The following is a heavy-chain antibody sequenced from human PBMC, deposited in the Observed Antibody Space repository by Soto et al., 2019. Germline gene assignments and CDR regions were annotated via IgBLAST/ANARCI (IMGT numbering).Heavy chain of an antibody. Sequence: QVQLQESGPGLVKPSQTLSLTCTVSGGSISSGGYYWSWIRQHPGKGLEWIGYIYYSGSAYYNPSLRRRVTISVEPSKSQFSLRLRSVTAGYTAVYYCARDAGGWYPLLSPWFDPWGQGTLVTVSS. D-gene: IGHD2-2*01. CDR1: GGSISSGGYY. CDR2: IYYSGSA. J-gene: IGHJ5*02. V-gene: IGHV4-31*03. CDR3: ARDAGGWYPLLSPWFDP.